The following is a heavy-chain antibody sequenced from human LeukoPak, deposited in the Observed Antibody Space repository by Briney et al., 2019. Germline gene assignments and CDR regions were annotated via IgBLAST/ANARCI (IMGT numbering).Heavy chain of an antibody. CDR3: ARGDSYGYGYGMDV. CDR1: GYTFTSYD. J-gene: IGHJ6*02. CDR2: MNPNSGNT. Sequence: GASVKASCKASGYTFTSYDINWVRQATGQGLEWMGWMNPNSGNTGYAQKFQGRVTMTRNTSISTAYMELSSLRSEDTAVYYCARGDSYGYGYGMDVWGQGTTVTVSS. D-gene: IGHD5-18*01. V-gene: IGHV1-8*01.